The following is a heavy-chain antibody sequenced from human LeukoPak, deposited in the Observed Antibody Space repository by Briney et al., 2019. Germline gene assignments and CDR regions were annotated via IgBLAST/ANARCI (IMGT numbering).Heavy chain of an antibody. CDR3: ARYVGGGNSGGFDY. Sequence: GGSLRLSCAASGFTFSSYAMSWVRQTPGKGLEWISYISSTSSTIYFADSVKGRFTISRDNAKNSLYLQMNSLRAEDPAVYYCARYVGGGNSGGFDYWGQGTLVIVSS. CDR2: ISSTSSTI. J-gene: IGHJ4*02. CDR1: GFTFSSYA. V-gene: IGHV3-48*01. D-gene: IGHD4-23*01.